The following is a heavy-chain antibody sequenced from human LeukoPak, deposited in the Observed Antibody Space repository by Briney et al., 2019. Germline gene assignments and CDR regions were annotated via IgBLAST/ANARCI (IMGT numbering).Heavy chain of an antibody. CDR2: IYYSGST. CDR3: ARATAQDDAFDI. V-gene: IGHV4-30-4*01. D-gene: IGHD1-1*01. CDR1: GGSISSGDYY. J-gene: IGHJ3*02. Sequence: SETLSLTCTVSGGSISSGDYYWSWIRQPPGKGLDWIGYIYYSGSTYYNPSLKSRVTISVDTSKNQFSLKVSSVTAADTAVYYCARATAQDDAFDIWGQGTMVTVSS.